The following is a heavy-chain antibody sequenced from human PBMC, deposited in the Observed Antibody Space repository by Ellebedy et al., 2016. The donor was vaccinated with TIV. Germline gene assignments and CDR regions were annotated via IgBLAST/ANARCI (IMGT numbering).Heavy chain of an antibody. V-gene: IGHV3-21*04. CDR2: ISSGGSYI. D-gene: IGHD3-22*01. CDR1: GFTFSSYS. CDR3: ARSAVVTPACMDV. Sequence: GESLKISCAASGFTFSSYSLNWVRQAPGKGLEWVSSISSGGSYIYYADSVKGRFTISRDNSKNTLYLQMNSLRAEDTAVYYCARSAVVTPACMDVWGQGTTVTVSS. J-gene: IGHJ6*02.